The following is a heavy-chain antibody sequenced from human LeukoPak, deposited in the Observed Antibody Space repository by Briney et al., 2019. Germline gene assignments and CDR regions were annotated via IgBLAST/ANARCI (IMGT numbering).Heavy chain of an antibody. D-gene: IGHD1-7*01. CDR1: GFTFSNAW. CDR2: IKSRNEGGTT. Sequence: GGSLRLSCAASGFTFSNAWMSWVRQAPGKGLEWVGHIKSRNEGGTTHHAAPEKGRFAISRDDSKNTLYLQMNSLKIEDTAVYYCTTDEDWNYARKDVWGQGATVIVSS. J-gene: IGHJ6*02. V-gene: IGHV3-15*01. CDR3: TTDEDWNYARKDV.